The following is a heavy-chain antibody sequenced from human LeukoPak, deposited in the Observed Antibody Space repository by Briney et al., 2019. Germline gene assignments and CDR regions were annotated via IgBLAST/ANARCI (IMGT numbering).Heavy chain of an antibody. D-gene: IGHD5-18*01. J-gene: IGHJ4*02. V-gene: IGHV1-2*04. CDR1: GYTFTGYY. CDR3: ARSSRIQLWFDY. CDR2: INPNTVVT. Sequence: ASVKSSCTTSGYTFTGYYMHWVRHTPGQRLEWMGWINPNTVVTHNAQKIPGWVTMTRDTSISTAYMELSRLRSDDTAVYYCARSSRIQLWFDYWGQGTLVTVSS.